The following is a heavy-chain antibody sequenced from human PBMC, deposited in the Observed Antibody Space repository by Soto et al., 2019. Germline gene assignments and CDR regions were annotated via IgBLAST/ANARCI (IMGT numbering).Heavy chain of an antibody. J-gene: IGHJ5*02. CDR3: AWLVRHRRDNNWFDP. D-gene: IGHD6-19*01. V-gene: IGHV1-69*01. Sequence: QVQLVQSGAEVKKPGSSVKVSCKASGGTFSSYAISWVRQAPGRGLEWMGGIIPIFGTANYAQKFQGRVTITADESTSTAYMELSSLRSEDTAVYYCAWLVRHRRDNNWFDPWGQGTLVTVSS. CDR2: IIPIFGTA. CDR1: GGTFSSYA.